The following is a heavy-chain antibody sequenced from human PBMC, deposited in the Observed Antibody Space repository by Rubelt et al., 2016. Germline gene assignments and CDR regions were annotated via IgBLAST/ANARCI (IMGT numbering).Heavy chain of an antibody. V-gene: IGHV1-69*18. J-gene: IGHJ6*02. CDR3: ARDGIAARPYHYYRDRDV. CDR2: ITPIFGTA. CDR1: GDTFSSYA. Sequence: QVQLVQSGAEVKKPGSSVRVSCKASGDTFSSYALSWVRQAPGQGLEWMGSITPIFGTARYAQKFQGRVTITADESTSTAYMERSGLRSEDTAVYYCARDGIAARPYHYYRDRDVWGQGTTVTVSS. D-gene: IGHD6-6*01.